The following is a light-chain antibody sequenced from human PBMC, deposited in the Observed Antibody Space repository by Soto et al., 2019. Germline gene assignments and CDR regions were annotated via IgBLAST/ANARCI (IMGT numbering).Light chain of an antibody. CDR1: SSDVGSYNL. V-gene: IGLV2-23*01. J-gene: IGLJ2*01. Sequence: QSALTQPASVSGSPGQSITISCTGTSSDVGSYNLVSWYQQHPGKAPKLMIYEGSKRPSGVSNRFSGSKSGNTASLTLSGLQAEDEADYYCCSYAGSSYVVFGGGTKLTVL. CDR3: CSYAGSSYVV. CDR2: EGS.